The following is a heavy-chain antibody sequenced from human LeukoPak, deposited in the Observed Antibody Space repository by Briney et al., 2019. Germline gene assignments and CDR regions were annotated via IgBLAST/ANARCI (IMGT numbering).Heavy chain of an antibody. Sequence: SETLSLTCTVSGDSISSGDYYWSWIRQPPGKGLEWIGYIYYSGSTNYNPSLKSRVTISVDTSKNQFSLKLSSVTAADTAVYYCARDRSSVPAAMGVLGYYYYYYMDVWGKGTTVTVSS. CDR2: IYYSGST. J-gene: IGHJ6*03. V-gene: IGHV4-61*08. D-gene: IGHD2-2*01. CDR3: ARDRSSVPAAMGVLGYYYYYYMDV. CDR1: GDSISSGDYY.